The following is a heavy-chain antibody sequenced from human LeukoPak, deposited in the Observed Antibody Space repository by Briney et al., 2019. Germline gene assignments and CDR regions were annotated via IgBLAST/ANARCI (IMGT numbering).Heavy chain of an antibody. D-gene: IGHD2-2*01. CDR3: ARGSPNLGFCSSTSCYYGMDV. CDR2: TFYRSKWYN. Sequence: SQTLSLTCALSGDRVSSNSAAWNWIRQSPSRGLEWLGRTFYRSKWYNDYAVSVKSRITINPDTSKNQFYLQLNSVIPEDTAVYYCARGSPNLGFCSSTSCYYGMDVWGQGTTVTVSS. CDR1: GDRVSSNSAA. J-gene: IGHJ6*02. V-gene: IGHV6-1*01.